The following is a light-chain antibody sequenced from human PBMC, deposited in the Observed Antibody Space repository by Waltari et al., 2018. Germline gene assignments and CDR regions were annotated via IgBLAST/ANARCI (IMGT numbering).Light chain of an antibody. Sequence: DIQMTQSPSSVSASVGDGVTITCRASRDISTWLAWYQQKPGKTPNLLIYEGYTLQSGVPSRFSGSGSGTVFTLTISSLQPEDFATYYCQQAHSFPITFGQGTRLEIK. CDR3: QQAHSFPIT. J-gene: IGKJ5*01. V-gene: IGKV1-12*01. CDR1: RDISTW. CDR2: EGY.